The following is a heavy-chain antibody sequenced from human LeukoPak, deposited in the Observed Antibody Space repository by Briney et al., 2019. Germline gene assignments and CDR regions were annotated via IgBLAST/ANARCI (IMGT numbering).Heavy chain of an antibody. CDR1: GFTFSSYA. V-gene: IGHV3-23*01. D-gene: IGHD1-26*01. J-gene: IGHJ5*02. CDR2: ISGSGGST. CDR3: AKDLRSSGSRVPNWFDP. Sequence: PGGSLRLSCAASGFTFSSYAMSWVRQAPGKGLEWVSAISGSGGSTYYADSVKGRFTISRDNSKNTLYLQMNSLRAEDTAVYYCAKDLRSSGSRVPNWFDPWGQGTLVTVSS.